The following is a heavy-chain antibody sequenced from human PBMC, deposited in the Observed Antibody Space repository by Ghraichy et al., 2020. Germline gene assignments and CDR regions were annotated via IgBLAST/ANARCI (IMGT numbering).Heavy chain of an antibody. Sequence: GGSLRLSCAASGFAFSDFSMNWVRQAPGKGLEWVSDISSGSSTTYYADSVKGRFTISRDDAKNSVYLQMNSLRDEDTAVYYCARNPGLRVDYWGQGTLVTVSS. CDR2: ISSGSSTT. CDR3: ARNPGLRVDY. D-gene: IGHD2-21*02. V-gene: IGHV3-48*02. J-gene: IGHJ4*02. CDR1: GFAFSDFS.